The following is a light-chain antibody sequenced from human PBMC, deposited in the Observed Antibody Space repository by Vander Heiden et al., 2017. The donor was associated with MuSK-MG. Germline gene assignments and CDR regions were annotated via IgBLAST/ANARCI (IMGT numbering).Light chain of an antibody. V-gene: IGKV3-11*01. J-gene: IGKJ5*01. Sequence: EIVLTQSPATLSLSPGERATLSCRASQSVSSYLAWYQQKPGQAPRLLIYDASNRATGIPARFSGSGSGTDFTLTISSREPEDFAVYYCQQRSNWPLITFGQGTRLKIK. CDR1: QSVSSY. CDR3: QQRSNWPLIT. CDR2: DAS.